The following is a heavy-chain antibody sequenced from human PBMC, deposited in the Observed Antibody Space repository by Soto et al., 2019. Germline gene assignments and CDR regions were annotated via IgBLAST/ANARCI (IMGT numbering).Heavy chain of an antibody. CDR3: ARVCTIFGADLWDTRNWFDH. J-gene: IGHJ5*02. Sequence: PSETLSLTCTVSCGSISSYCWSWIRQPPGKGLEWIVYIYYSGSSSYNPSLKSRVTISVDTAKTPFSLKLSSVTAADTAVYYCARVCTIFGADLWDTRNWFDHWGKGTMVTLSS. CDR2: IYYSGSS. V-gene: IGHV4-59*01. D-gene: IGHD3-3*01. CDR1: CGSISSYC.